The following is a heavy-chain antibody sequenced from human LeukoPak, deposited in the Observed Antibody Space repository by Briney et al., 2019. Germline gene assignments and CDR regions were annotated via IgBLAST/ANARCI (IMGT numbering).Heavy chain of an antibody. CDR3: AGVRTDRFDSGGYRHYYYYGMDV. CDR1: GGSISSYY. V-gene: IGHV4-59*01. CDR2: IYYSGST. Sequence: SETLSLTCTVSGGSISSYYWSWIRQPPGKGLEWIGYIYYSGSTNYNPSLKSRVTISVDTSKNQFSLKLSSVTAADTAVYYCAGVRTDRFDSGGYRHYYYYGMDVWGQGTTVTVSS. J-gene: IGHJ6*02. D-gene: IGHD3-22*01.